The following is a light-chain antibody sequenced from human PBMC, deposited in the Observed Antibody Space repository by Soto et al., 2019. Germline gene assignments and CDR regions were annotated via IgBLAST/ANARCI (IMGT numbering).Light chain of an antibody. CDR3: QQGYSTPLT. Sequence: DIQMTQSPSSLSASVGDRVTITCRASQRISSYLNWYQHKPGKAPNLLIYAASSLQSGVPSRFSGSGSGTDFTLTISSLQPEDSATYYCQQGYSTPLTFGGGTKVEIK. V-gene: IGKV1-39*01. CDR2: AAS. J-gene: IGKJ4*01. CDR1: QRISSY.